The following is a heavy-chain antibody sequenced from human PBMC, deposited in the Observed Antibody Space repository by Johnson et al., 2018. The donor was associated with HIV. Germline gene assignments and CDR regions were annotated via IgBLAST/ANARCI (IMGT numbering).Heavy chain of an antibody. CDR3: ARDRGYWDGLDI. J-gene: IGHJ3*02. Sequence: QVQLVESGGGVVHPGRSLRLSCAASGFTFSSYGMHWVRQAPGKGLEWVSIIYSGGSTYYAEAVKGRFSISRDNAKHSLYLQMNSLRAEDTAVYYCARDRGYWDGLDIWGQGTMVTVSS. CDR2: IYSGGST. D-gene: IGHD3-22*01. V-gene: IGHV3-NL1*01. CDR1: GFTFSSYG.